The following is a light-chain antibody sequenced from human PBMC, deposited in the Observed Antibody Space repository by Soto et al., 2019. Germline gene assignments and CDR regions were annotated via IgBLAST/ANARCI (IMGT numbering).Light chain of an antibody. CDR1: QSVSSN. J-gene: IGKJ1*01. CDR2: GAS. Sequence: EIVMTQSPASLSVSPGERATLSCRASQSVSSNLAWYQQKPGQAPRLLIYGASTGATGVPARFNGSGSGTDFTLTISSLQSEDFAVYYCQQYNNWPRTFGQGTKVEIK. CDR3: QQYNNWPRT. V-gene: IGKV3-15*01.